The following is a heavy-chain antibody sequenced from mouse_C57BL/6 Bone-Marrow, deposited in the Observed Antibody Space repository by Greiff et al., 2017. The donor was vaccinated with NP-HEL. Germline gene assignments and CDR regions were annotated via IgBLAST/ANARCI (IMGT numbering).Heavy chain of an antibody. CDR2: IHPNSGST. D-gene: IGHD1-1*01. Sequence: QVQLQQPGAELVKPGASVKLSCKASGYTFTSYWMHWVKQRPGQGLEWIGMIHPNSGSTNYNEKFKSKATLTVDKSSSTAYMQLSSLTSEDSAVYYCARSGVLRFYWYFDVWGTGTTVTVSS. CDR3: ARSGVLRFYWYFDV. V-gene: IGHV1-64*01. CDR1: GYTFTSYW. J-gene: IGHJ1*03.